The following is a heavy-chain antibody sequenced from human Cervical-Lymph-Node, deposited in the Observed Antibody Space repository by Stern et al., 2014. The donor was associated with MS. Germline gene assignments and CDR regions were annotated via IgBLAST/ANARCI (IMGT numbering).Heavy chain of an antibody. V-gene: IGHV1-69*01. CDR2: IVPIFEKS. Sequence: VQLVQSGAEVKKPGSSVKVSCKVSGATFSTNGISCVRQGPGQGLEGMGAIVPIFEKSNYAQKFRGRVSITADESTNTAYMELTSLTSEDTGVYYCAREHHGGNFAAWGQGTLVTVSS. CDR1: GATFSTNG. J-gene: IGHJ5*02. D-gene: IGHD4-23*01. CDR3: AREHHGGNFAA.